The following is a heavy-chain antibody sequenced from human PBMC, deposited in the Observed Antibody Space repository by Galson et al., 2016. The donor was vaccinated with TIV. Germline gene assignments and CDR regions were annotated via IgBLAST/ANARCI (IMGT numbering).Heavy chain of an antibody. CDR3: ATDGRDAYNPYFDS. J-gene: IGHJ4*02. Sequence: SLRLSCAASGFTFSAYRMNWVRQAPGKGLEWLAVISPDGTDPRYAGSMKGRFTISRDNAKSTLYLHMNNLRPEDTAVYYCATDGRDAYNPYFDSWGQGTLVTVSP. CDR2: ISPDGTDP. CDR1: GFTFSAYR. D-gene: IGHD5-24*01. V-gene: IGHV3-30*03.